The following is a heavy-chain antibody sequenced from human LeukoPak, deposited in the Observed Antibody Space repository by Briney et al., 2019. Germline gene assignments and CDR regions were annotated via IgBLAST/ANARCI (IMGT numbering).Heavy chain of an antibody. V-gene: IGHV4-30-4*01. CDR2: ISYSGST. J-gene: IGHJ6*03. Sequence: SETLSLTCTVSGGSLTSDDYYWSWIRPPPGKGLEWIGYISYSGSTSYNPSLKSPFTISMDTSKNQFSLRLSSVTAADTAIYFCARALNHDFWSAYYYYMDVWGEGTTVTVSS. CDR3: ARALNHDFWSAYYYYMDV. CDR1: GGSLTSDDYY. D-gene: IGHD3-3*01.